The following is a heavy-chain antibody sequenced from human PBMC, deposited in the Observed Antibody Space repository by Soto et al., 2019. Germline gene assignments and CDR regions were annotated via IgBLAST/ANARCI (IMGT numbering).Heavy chain of an antibody. J-gene: IGHJ6*02. V-gene: IGHV1-18*04. CDR2: ISAYNGRT. CDR3: AKGQFGAGMDV. Sequence: GPRLNVSGRASCCASARIAIIGVPRAPGRGLEWMGWISAYNGRTNYAQKLQGRVTMTTDTSTSTAYMELRSLTVDDTAVYYCAKGQFGAGMDVWGQGTTVTVSS. CDR1: CCASARIA. D-gene: IGHD3-3*01.